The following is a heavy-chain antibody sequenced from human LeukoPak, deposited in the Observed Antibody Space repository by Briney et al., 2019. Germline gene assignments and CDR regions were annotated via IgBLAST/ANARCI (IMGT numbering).Heavy chain of an antibody. J-gene: IGHJ1*01. D-gene: IGHD6-13*01. CDR3: ATTYSSSFWYFQH. CDR2: INPNSGGT. CDR1: GHTFTGYY. Sequence: ASVKVSCKASGHTFTGYYMHWVRQAPGQGLEWMGWINPNSGGTNYAQKFQGRVTMTRDTSISTAYMELSRLRSDDTAVYYCATTYSSSFWYFQHWGQGTLVTVSS. V-gene: IGHV1-2*02.